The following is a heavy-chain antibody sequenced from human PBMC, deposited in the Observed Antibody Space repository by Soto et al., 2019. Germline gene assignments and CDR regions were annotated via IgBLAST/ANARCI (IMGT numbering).Heavy chain of an antibody. Sequence: LGESLKISCKGSGYSFTSYWIGWVRQMPGKGLEWMGIIYPGDSDTRYSPSFQGQVTISADKSISTAYLQWSSLKASDTAMYYCARTPSYSSVWYYYYYMDVWGKGTTVTVSS. CDR3: ARTPSYSSVWYYYYYMDV. CDR2: IYPGDSDT. CDR1: GYSFTSYW. D-gene: IGHD6-19*01. J-gene: IGHJ6*03. V-gene: IGHV5-51*01.